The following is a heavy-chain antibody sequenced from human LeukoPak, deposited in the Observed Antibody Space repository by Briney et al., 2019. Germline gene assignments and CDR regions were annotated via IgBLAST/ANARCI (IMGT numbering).Heavy chain of an antibody. CDR2: IYYRGNS. D-gene: IGHD3-22*01. CDR3: ARGPYSYDSSGAFDI. Sequence: SETLSLTCTVSGGSISSSTYYWGWIRQPPGKGLEWIGSIYYRGNSYYNPSLKSRVTISVDTSKNQFSLKLSSVTAADTAVYFCARGPYSYDSSGAFDIWGQGTMVTVSS. V-gene: IGHV4-39*07. CDR1: GGSISSSTYY. J-gene: IGHJ3*02.